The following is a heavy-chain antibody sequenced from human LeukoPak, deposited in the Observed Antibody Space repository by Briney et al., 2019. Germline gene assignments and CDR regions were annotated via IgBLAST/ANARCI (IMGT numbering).Heavy chain of an antibody. Sequence: PGGSLRLSCAASGFTVSSNYMSWVRQAPGKGLEWVSVIYSGGSTYYADSVKGRFTISRDNSKNTLYLQMNSLRAEDTAVYYCAREEDYGDYVQDYYYYGMDVWGQGTTVTVSS. CDR3: AREEDYGDYVQDYYYYGMDV. D-gene: IGHD4-17*01. J-gene: IGHJ6*02. V-gene: IGHV3-66*01. CDR2: IYSGGST. CDR1: GFTVSSNY.